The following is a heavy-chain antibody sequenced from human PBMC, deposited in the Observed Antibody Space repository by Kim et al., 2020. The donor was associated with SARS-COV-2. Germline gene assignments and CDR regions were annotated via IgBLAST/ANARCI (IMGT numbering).Heavy chain of an antibody. CDR2: IYYSGST. CDR1: GGSISSSSYY. V-gene: IGHV4-39*01. D-gene: IGHD5-18*01. CDR3: ARRGYSYGFGGRGGWYFDY. J-gene: IGHJ4*01. Sequence: SETLSLTCTVSGGSISSSSYYWGWIRQPPVKGLEWIGSIYYSGSTYYNPSLKSRVTISVDTSKNQFSLKLSSVTAADTAVYYCARRGYSYGFGGRGGWYFDYWGQEPWSPSPQ.